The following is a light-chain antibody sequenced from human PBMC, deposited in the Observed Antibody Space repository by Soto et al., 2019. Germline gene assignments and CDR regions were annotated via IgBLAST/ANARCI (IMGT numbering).Light chain of an antibody. CDR2: WAS. Sequence: DMVMTQSPDSLAVSMGERATINCKSSQSVLYSSNNKNYLAWYQQKPGQPPKLLIYWASTRESGVPDRFSGSGSGTDFTLTISSLQAEDVAVYYCQQYYSTPLTFGGGTRWIS. CDR1: QSVLYSSNNKNY. CDR3: QQYYSTPLT. V-gene: IGKV4-1*01. J-gene: IGKJ4*01.